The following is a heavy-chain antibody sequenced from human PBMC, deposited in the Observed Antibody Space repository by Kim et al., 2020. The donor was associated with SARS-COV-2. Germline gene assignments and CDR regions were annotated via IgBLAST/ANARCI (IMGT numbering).Heavy chain of an antibody. D-gene: IGHD2-8*01. V-gene: IGHV3-21*01. Sequence: YYADSVKGRFTISRDNAKNSLYLQMNSLRAEDTAVYYCARQGGMLVPFDYWGQGTLVTVSS. J-gene: IGHJ4*02. CDR3: ARQGGMLVPFDY.